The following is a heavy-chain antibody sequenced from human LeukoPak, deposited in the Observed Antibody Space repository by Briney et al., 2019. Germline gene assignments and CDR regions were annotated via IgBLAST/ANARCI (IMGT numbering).Heavy chain of an antibody. CDR1: GFSFDDYA. V-gene: IGHV3-9*01. Sequence: GGSLRLSCAASGFSFDDYAMHWVRQAPGKGLEWVSGISWNSGSIGYADSVKGRFTISRDNAKNSLYLQMNSLRAEDTALYYCAKDSGSGNYNYCYYMDVWSKGTTVTVSS. CDR2: ISWNSGSI. J-gene: IGHJ6*03. D-gene: IGHD3-10*01. CDR3: AKDSGSGNYNYCYYMDV.